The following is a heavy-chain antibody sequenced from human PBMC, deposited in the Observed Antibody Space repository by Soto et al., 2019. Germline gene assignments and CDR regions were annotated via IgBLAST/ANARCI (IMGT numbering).Heavy chain of an antibody. V-gene: IGHV4-34*01. J-gene: IGHJ5*01. Sequence: STTTSVNGGYFSGHTWTWIRQSPGKGLEWIGDINHSGRVNYSPSLKSRVTISLDTSKNQFSLTLSAVTAADTAMYYCSTRAYDTNGYYRFDPWGQGPLVTVSS. CDR2: INHSGRV. CDR3: STRAYDTNGYYRFDP. CDR1: GGYFSGHT. D-gene: IGHD3-22*01.